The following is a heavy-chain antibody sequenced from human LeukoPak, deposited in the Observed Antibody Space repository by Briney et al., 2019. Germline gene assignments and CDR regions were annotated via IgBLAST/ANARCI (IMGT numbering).Heavy chain of an antibody. Sequence: ASVKVSCKASGYTFTSYDINWVRQAPGQGLEWMGWMNPNSGTTGYPQKFQGRVIMTRNTSISTAYMELSSLRSEDTAVYYCARVYVSTFYNWLDPWGQGTLVTVSS. J-gene: IGHJ5*02. V-gene: IGHV1-8*01. CDR3: ARVYVSTFYNWLDP. CDR1: GYTFTSYD. D-gene: IGHD3-10*02. CDR2: MNPNSGTT.